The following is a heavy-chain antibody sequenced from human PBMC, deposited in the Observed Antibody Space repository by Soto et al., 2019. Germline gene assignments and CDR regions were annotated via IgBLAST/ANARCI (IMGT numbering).Heavy chain of an antibody. J-gene: IGHJ6*02. D-gene: IGHD1-26*01. Sequence: PGGSRRLSCAASGFTFDDYAMHWVRQAPGKGLEWVSGISWNSGSIGYADSVKGRFTISRDNAKNSLYLQMNSLRAEDTALYYCAKDSGSYYTRYGMDVWGQGTTVTVSS. V-gene: IGHV3-9*01. CDR2: ISWNSGSI. CDR1: GFTFDDYA. CDR3: AKDSGSYYTRYGMDV.